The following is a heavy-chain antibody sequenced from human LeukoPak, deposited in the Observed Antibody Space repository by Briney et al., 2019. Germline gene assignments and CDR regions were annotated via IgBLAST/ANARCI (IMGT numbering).Heavy chain of an antibody. CDR3: ARERTYYDSSGYLGRAFDI. J-gene: IGHJ3*02. Sequence: SETLSLTCAVYGGSFSGYYWSWIRQPPGKGLEWIGYIYYSGSTNYNPSLKSRVTISVDTSKNQFSLKLSSVTAADTAVYYCARERTYYDSSGYLGRAFDIWGQGTMVTVSS. CDR1: GGSFSGYY. V-gene: IGHV4-59*01. D-gene: IGHD3-22*01. CDR2: IYYSGST.